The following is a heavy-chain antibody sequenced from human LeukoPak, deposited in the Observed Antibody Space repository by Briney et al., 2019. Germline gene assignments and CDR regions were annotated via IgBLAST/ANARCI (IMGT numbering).Heavy chain of an antibody. CDR2: IYPGDSDT. CDR1: GYSFNTYW. J-gene: IGHJ4*02. CDR3: AREGRSSSPMDY. Sequence: GESLKISCKGSGYSFNTYWIGWVRQLPGKGLEWMGIIYPGDSDTRYSPSFQGQVTISADKSLSTAYLQWGSLKASDTATYYCAREGRSSSPMDYWGQGTLVTVSS. V-gene: IGHV5-51*01. D-gene: IGHD6-6*01.